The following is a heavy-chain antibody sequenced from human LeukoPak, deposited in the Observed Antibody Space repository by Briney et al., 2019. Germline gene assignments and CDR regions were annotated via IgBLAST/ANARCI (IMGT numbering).Heavy chain of an antibody. CDR1: GFTFSSYA. D-gene: IGHD3-9*01. CDR2: ISYDGSNK. Sequence: PGRSLRLSCAASGFTFSSYAMHWVRQAPGKGLEWVAVISYDGSNKYYADSVKGRFTISRDNSKNTLYLQMNGLRAEDTAVYYCAREHYDILTAQRSFDYWGQGTLVTVSS. V-gene: IGHV3-30*01. CDR3: AREHYDILTAQRSFDY. J-gene: IGHJ4*02.